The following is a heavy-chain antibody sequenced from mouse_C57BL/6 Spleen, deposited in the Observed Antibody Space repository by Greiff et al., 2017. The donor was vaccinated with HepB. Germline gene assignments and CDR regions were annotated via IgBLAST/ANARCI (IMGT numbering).Heavy chain of an antibody. J-gene: IGHJ4*01. CDR1: GYAFSSSW. Sequence: QVQLQQSGPELVKPGASVKISCKASGYAFSSSWMNWVKQRPGKGLEWIGRIYPGDGDTNYNGKFKGKATLTADKSSSTAYMQLSSLTSEDSAVYFCASAGNCYAMDYWGQGTSVTVSS. CDR3: ASAGNCYAMDY. D-gene: IGHD1-1*01. CDR2: IYPGDGDT. V-gene: IGHV1-82*01.